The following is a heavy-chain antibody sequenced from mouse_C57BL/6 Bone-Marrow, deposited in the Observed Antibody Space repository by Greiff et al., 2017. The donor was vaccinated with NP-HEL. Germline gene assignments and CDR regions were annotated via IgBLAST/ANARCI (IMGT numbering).Heavy chain of an antibody. J-gene: IGHJ4*01. CDR1: GYSFTGYF. Sequence: VQLQQSGPELVKPGDSVKISCKASGYSFTGYFMNWVMQSHGKSLEWIGRINPYNGDTFYIQKFKGKATLTVDKSSSTAHMELRSLTSEDSAVDYCATYSNYPYAMDYWGQGTSVTVSS. CDR3: ATYSNYPYAMDY. V-gene: IGHV1-20*01. D-gene: IGHD2-5*01. CDR2: INPYNGDT.